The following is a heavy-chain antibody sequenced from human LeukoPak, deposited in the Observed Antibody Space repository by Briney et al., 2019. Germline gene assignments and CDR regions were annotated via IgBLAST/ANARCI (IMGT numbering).Heavy chain of an antibody. CDR1: GFTFSNAW. CDR2: IKSKTDGGTT. CDR3: TSVVGATDFDAFDI. V-gene: IGHV3-15*01. D-gene: IGHD1-26*01. J-gene: IGHJ3*02. Sequence: GGSLRLSCAASGFTFSNAWMSWVRQAPGKGLEWVGRIKSKTDGGTTDYAAPVKGRFTISRDDSKNTLHLQMNSLKTEDTAVYYCTSVVGATDFDAFDIWGQGTMVTVSS.